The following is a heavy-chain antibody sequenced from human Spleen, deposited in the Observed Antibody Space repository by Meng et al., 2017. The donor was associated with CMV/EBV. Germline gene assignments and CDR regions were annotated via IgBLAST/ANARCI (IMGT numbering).Heavy chain of an antibody. CDR2: ISSDVSST. Sequence: GGSLRLSCTASGFTFSSYEMNWVRQAPGKGLVWVSRISSDVSSTTYAESVKGRFTISRDNAKNTLFLQMNNLRVEDTAVYYCARSRSPSITIFGVTRAFDIWGQGTMVTVSS. CDR3: ARSRSPSITIFGVTRAFDI. D-gene: IGHD3-3*01. CDR1: GFTFSSYE. J-gene: IGHJ3*02. V-gene: IGHV3-74*01.